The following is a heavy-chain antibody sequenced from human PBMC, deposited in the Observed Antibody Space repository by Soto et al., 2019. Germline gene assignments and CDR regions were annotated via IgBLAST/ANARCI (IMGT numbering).Heavy chain of an antibody. J-gene: IGHJ6*02. CDR2: IYYSGST. Sequence: TYSGSGGFLRSSEHHGGWFRQPPGKGLEWIGSIYYSGSTYYNPSLKSRVTISVDTSKNQFSLKLSSVTAADTAVYYCASQAGFYYYYGMDVWGQGTTVS. D-gene: IGHD6-19*01. V-gene: IGHV4-39*01. CDR3: ASQAGFYYYYGMDV. CDR1: GGFLRSSEHH.